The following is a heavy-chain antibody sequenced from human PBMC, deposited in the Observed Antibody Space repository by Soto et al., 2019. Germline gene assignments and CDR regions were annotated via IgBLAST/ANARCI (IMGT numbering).Heavy chain of an antibody. CDR3: ARDTIAACMDV. J-gene: IGHJ6*02. CDR2: IWYDGSNK. CDR1: GFTFSSYG. V-gene: IGHV3-33*01. D-gene: IGHD6-6*01. Sequence: HPVGSLRRSCAASGFTFSSYGMHWGRQAPGNGLEWVAVIWYDGSNKYYADSVKGRFTISRDNSKNTLYLKMNRPSAADPAVYSCARDTIAACMDVWRQGTTVTVSS.